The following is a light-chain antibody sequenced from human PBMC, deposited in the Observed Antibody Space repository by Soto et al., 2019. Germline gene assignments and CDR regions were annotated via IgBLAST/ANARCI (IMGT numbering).Light chain of an antibody. CDR2: DVS. CDR3: SSYASSSTLI. Sequence: QSVLTQPASVSGSPGQSITISCTGTSSDVGGYNYVSWYQQHPGKAPKLMIYDVSSRPSGVSNRFSGSKSGSTASLTISGLQAEDEGDYYCSSYASSSTLIFGTGTKLTVL. CDR1: SSDVGGYNY. V-gene: IGLV2-14*01. J-gene: IGLJ1*01.